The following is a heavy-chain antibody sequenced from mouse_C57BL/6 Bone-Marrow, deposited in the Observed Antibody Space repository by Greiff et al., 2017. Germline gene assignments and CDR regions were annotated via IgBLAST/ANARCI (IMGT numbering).Heavy chain of an antibody. CDR1: GFTFKDDY. J-gene: IGHJ3*01. Sequence: VQLQQSGAELVRPGASVKLSCTASGFTFKDDYMHWVKQRPEQGLEWIGWIDPENGDTEYASKFQGKATITVDTSSNTAYLQLRSLTSEDTAVYYWTRIAYWGQGTLVTVSA. CDR3: TRIAY. V-gene: IGHV14-4*01. CDR2: IDPENGDT.